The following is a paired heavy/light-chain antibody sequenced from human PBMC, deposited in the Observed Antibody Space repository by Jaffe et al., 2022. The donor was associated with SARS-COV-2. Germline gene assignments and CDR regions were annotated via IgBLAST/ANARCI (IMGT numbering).Heavy chain of an antibody. CDR2: FDPEDGET. Sequence: QVQLVQSGAEVKKPGASVKVSCKVSGYTLTELSMHWVRQAPGKGLEWMGGFDPEDGETIYAQKFQGRVTMTEDTSTDTAYMELSSLRSEDTAVYYCATVPYDSSGYYQTPRQAFDIWGQGTMVTVSS. V-gene: IGHV1-24*01. CDR1: GYTLTELS. J-gene: IGHJ3*02. CDR3: ATVPYDSSGYYQTPRQAFDI. D-gene: IGHD3-22*01.
Light chain of an antibody. V-gene: IGKV3-20*01. CDR1: QSVSSSY. Sequence: EIVLTQSPGTLSLSPGERATLSCRASQSVSSSYLAWYQQKPGQAPRLLIYGASSRATGIPDRFSGSGSGTDFTLTISRLEPEDFAVYYCQQYGSSPTFGGGTKVEIK. CDR3: QQYGSSPT. CDR2: GAS. J-gene: IGKJ4*01.